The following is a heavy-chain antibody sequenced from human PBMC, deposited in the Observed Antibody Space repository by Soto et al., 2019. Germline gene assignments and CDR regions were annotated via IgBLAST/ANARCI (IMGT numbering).Heavy chain of an antibody. V-gene: IGHV1-2*04. D-gene: IGHD6-6*01. CDR2: INPNSGGT. CDR3: ARDLIAARRSAFDI. CDR1: GYTFTGYY. J-gene: IGHJ3*02. Sequence: ASVKVSCKASGYTFTGYYMHWVRQAPGQGLEWMGWINPNSGGTNHARKFQGWVTMTRDTSISTAYMELSRLRSDDTAVYYCARDLIAARRSAFDIWGQGTMVTVSS.